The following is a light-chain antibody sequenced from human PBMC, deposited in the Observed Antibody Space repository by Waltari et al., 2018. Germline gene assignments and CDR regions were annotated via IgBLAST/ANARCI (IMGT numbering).Light chain of an antibody. V-gene: IGKV1-8*01. CDR1: QGISSY. CDR2: AAS. Sequence: AIRITHSPSSLSASTGDPVTITFRASQGISSYLAWYQQKPGKAPKLLIYAASTLQSGVPSRFSGSGSGTDFTLTISCLQSEDFATYYCQQYYSYPTFGGGTKVEIK. J-gene: IGKJ4*01. CDR3: QQYYSYPT.